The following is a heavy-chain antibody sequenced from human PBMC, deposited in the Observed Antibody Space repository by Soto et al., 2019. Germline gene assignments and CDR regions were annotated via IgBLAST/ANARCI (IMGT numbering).Heavy chain of an antibody. CDR1: GFTFSDSW. CDR3: TTDTGYSSGLMDY. J-gene: IGHJ4*02. V-gene: IGHV3-15*01. D-gene: IGHD6-19*01. CDR2: IKSKTDGGTT. Sequence: GGSLRLSCEASGFTFSDSWMSWVRQAPGKGLEWVGRIKSKTDGGTTDYAAPVKGRFTISRDDSKNTLYPQMNSLKTEDTAVYYCTTDTGYSSGLMDYWGQGTLVTVSS.